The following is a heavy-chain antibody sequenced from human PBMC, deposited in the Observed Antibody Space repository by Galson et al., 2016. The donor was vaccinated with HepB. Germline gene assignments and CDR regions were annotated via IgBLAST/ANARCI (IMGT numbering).Heavy chain of an antibody. CDR1: GYTLTDYW. Sequence: SVKVSCKASGYTLTDYWMHWVRQAPGQGLEWLAIINPGSGNRFHAQKIQGRISMTTDTSTGTVTLELISLTLEDTAVYFCARGPIAHYYGMDVWGQGTTVTVSS. J-gene: IGHJ6*02. CDR2: INPGSGNR. D-gene: IGHD2-21*01. V-gene: IGHV1-46*01. CDR3: ARGPIAHYYGMDV.